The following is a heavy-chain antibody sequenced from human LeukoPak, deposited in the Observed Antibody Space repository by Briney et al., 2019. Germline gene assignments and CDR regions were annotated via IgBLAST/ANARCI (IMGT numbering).Heavy chain of an antibody. D-gene: IGHD6-19*01. V-gene: IGHV4-59*08. CDR1: GGSISSYY. CDR3: ARHSGYSSGWFDFGYFDY. J-gene: IGHJ4*02. Sequence: PSETLSLTCTVSGGSISSYYWSWIRQPPGKGPEWIGYIYYSGSTNYNPSLKSRVTISVDTSKNQFSLKLSSVTAADTAVYYCARHSGYSSGWFDFGYFDYWGQGTLVTVSS. CDR2: IYYSGST.